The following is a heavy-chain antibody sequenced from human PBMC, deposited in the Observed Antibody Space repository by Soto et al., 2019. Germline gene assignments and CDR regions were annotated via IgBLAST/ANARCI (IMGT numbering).Heavy chain of an antibody. J-gene: IGHJ6*02. Sequence: GGSLRLSCAASGFTVSSNYMSWVRQAPGKGLEWVSVIYSGGSTYYADSVKGRFTISRDNSENTLYLQMNSLRAEDTAVYYCARGQITIFGVVTPYYYYGMDVWGQGTTVTVSS. V-gene: IGHV3-53*01. CDR2: IYSGGST. CDR1: GFTVSSNY. D-gene: IGHD3-3*01. CDR3: ARGQITIFGVVTPYYYYGMDV.